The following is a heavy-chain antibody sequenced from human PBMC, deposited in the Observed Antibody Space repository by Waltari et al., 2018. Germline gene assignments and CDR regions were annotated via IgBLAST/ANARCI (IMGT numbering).Heavy chain of an antibody. V-gene: IGHV4-30-4*08. CDR3: ARANSDFWSGYPLDFDY. Sequence: QVQLQESGPGLVKPSQTLSLTCTVSGGSISSGDYYWSWIRQPPGKGLEWIGYIDYSGSTYYNPSLKSRVTRSVDTSKNQFSLKLSSVTAADTAVYYCARANSDFWSGYPLDFDYWGQGTLVTVSS. CDR2: IDYSGST. J-gene: IGHJ4*02. CDR1: GGSISSGDYY. D-gene: IGHD3-3*01.